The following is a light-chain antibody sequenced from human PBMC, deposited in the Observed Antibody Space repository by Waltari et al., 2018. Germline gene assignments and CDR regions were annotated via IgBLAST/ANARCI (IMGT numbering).Light chain of an antibody. CDR1: NSNIGNNH. V-gene: IGLV1-47*01. J-gene: IGLJ2*01. CDR2: GNH. Sequence: QSVLTQPPSASETPGLRITISCSGINSNIGNNHVSWYQQLPGTTPKLLIYGNHQRPSGVPDRFSGSKSGASASLAISGLRSEDEADYYCAVWDDSLSAVVFGGGTKLTV. CDR3: AVWDDSLSAVV.